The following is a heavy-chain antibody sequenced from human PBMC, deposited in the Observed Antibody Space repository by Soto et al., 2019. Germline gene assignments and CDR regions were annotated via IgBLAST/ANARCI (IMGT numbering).Heavy chain of an antibody. D-gene: IGHD3-16*01. Sequence: GGSLRLSCAASGFTFSSYGMHGVRQAPGKGLEWVAIISYDGSNKYYADSVKGRFTISRDDSKNTLYLQMNSLRAEDTAVYYCAKDLVFPEPSDCWGQGTLVTVSS. CDR3: AKDLVFPEPSDC. CDR2: ISYDGSNK. J-gene: IGHJ4*02. V-gene: IGHV3-30*18. CDR1: GFTFSSYG.